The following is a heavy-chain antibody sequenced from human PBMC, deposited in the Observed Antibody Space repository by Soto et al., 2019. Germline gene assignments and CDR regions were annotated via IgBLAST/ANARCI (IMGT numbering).Heavy chain of an antibody. D-gene: IGHD3-22*01. Sequence: SETLSLTCTVSGGSISSGGYYWSWIRQHPGKGLEWIGYIYYSGSTYYNPSLKSRVTISVDTSKNQFSLKLSSVTAADTAVYYCARGTHYYDSSGYYPIDYWGQGTLVTVSS. V-gene: IGHV4-31*03. J-gene: IGHJ4*02. CDR1: GGSISSGGYY. CDR3: ARGTHYYDSSGYYPIDY. CDR2: IYYSGST.